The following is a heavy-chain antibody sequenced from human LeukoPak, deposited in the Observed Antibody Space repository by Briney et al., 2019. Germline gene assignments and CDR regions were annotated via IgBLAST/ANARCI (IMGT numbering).Heavy chain of an antibody. V-gene: IGHV3-11*01. Sequence: GGSLRLSCAASGFTFSDYYMSWIRQAPGKGLEWVSYINSRGSVVFYADSVKGRFTISRDNAKNTVYLEMNSLSVEDTATYYCIRDFRSADLWGQGTLVTVTS. J-gene: IGHJ5*02. CDR2: INSRGSVV. CDR3: IRDFRSADL. CDR1: GFTFSDYY.